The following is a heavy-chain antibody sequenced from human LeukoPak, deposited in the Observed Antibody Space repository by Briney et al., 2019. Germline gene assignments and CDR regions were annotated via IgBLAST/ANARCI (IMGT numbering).Heavy chain of an antibody. D-gene: IGHD2-15*01. CDR3: ARSMVVAVAFDY. J-gene: IGHJ4*02. V-gene: IGHV4-59*01. CDR1: GGSISSYY. Sequence: ASETLSLTCTVSGGSISSYYWSWIRQPPGKGLEWIGYIYYSGSTNYNPSLKSRVTMSVDTSKNQFSLKLSSVTAADTAVYYCARSMVVAVAFDYWGQGTLVTVSS. CDR2: IYYSGST.